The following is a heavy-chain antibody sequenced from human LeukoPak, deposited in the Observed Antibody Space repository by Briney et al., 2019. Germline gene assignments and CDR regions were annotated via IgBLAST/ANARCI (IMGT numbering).Heavy chain of an antibody. CDR1: GGSISSSGYY. CDR2: IYYSGST. CDR3: ARQYGLPTFDY. J-gene: IGHJ4*02. Sequence: PSETLSLTCTVSGGSISSSGYYWGWIRQPPGKGLGWIGRIYYSGSTYYNPSLKGRFTISVDTSKNQFSMKLSSVTAADTAVYYCARQYGLPTFDYWGQGTLVTVSS. D-gene: IGHD5-12*01. V-gene: IGHV4-39*01.